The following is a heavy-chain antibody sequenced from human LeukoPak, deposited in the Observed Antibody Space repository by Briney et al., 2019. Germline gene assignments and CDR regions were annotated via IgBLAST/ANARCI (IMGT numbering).Heavy chain of an antibody. CDR2: INPTGGST. Sequence: ASVKVSCKASGYTFTSYYMHWVRQAPGQGLEWMGLINPTGGSTGYAQKFQGRVTMTRDMSTSTDYMELSSLRSEDTAIYYCARDGSSWSSYYFDYWGQGTLVTVSS. J-gene: IGHJ4*02. D-gene: IGHD6-13*01. V-gene: IGHV1-46*01. CDR1: GYTFTSYY. CDR3: ARDGSSWSSYYFDY.